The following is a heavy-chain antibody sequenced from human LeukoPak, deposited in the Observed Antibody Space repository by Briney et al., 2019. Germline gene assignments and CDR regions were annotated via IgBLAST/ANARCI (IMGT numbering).Heavy chain of an antibody. CDR3: ALGGWDYAPQSSSDFDY. J-gene: IGHJ4*02. Sequence: GGSLRLSCAASGFTFSSYWMSWVRQAPGKGPEWVANIKEDGSKKSYVDSLKGRFTISRDDAKNSLYLQMDSLRAEDTAVYYCALGGWDYAPQSSSDFDYWGQGTLVTVSS. CDR2: IKEDGSKK. CDR1: GFTFSSYW. D-gene: IGHD4-17*01. V-gene: IGHV3-7*01.